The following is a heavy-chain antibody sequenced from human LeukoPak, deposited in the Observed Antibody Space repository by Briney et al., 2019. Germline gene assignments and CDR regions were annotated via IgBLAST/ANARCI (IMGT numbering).Heavy chain of an antibody. Sequence: GGSLRLSCAASGFTFSSYAMHWVRQAPGKGLEWVAVISYDGSQKYHADSVKGRFTISRDNSKNTLYLQMNSLRAEDTAVFYCVGWVGHWGQGTLVTVSS. D-gene: IGHD3-10*01. CDR3: VGWVGH. J-gene: IGHJ4*02. CDR1: GFTFSSYA. CDR2: ISYDGSQK. V-gene: IGHV3-30*14.